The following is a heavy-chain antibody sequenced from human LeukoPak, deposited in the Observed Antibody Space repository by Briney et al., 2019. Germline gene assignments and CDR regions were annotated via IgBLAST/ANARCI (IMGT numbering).Heavy chain of an antibody. J-gene: IGHJ4*02. CDR1: GFTVSSNY. Sequence: QAGGSLRLSCAASGFTVSSNYMSWVRQAPGKGLEWVSFIYSDNTHYSDSVKGRFTISRDNSKSTLYLQMNSLRAEDTAVYYCARRAGAYSHPYDYWGQGTLVTVSS. D-gene: IGHD4/OR15-4a*01. V-gene: IGHV3-53*01. CDR2: IYSDNT. CDR3: ARRAGAYSHPYDY.